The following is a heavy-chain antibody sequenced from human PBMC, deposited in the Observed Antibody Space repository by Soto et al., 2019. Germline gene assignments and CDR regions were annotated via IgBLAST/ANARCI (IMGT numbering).Heavy chain of an antibody. Sequence: QITLKESGPTLVKPTQTLTLTCTFSGFSLSASGVGVGWIRQPPGKALEWLAIIYWDDAKHYSPSLKSSLTITKDTSKNQVVLTTINMDPVDTASYYCAHKGGGDRILDYWGQGTLVTVSS. CDR2: IYWDDAK. V-gene: IGHV2-5*02. CDR1: GFSLSASGVG. J-gene: IGHJ4*02. D-gene: IGHD3-16*01. CDR3: AHKGGGDRILDY.